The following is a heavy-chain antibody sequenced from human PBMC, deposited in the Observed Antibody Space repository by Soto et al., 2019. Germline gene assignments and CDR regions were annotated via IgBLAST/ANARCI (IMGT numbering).Heavy chain of an antibody. V-gene: IGHV1-2*02. CDR2: INPATGAA. D-gene: IGHD3-3*01. Sequence: QLHLVQSGAVVKKPGASVTVSCSASGYPVTAYYMHWVRQAPGRGLEWMGGINPATGAAKYTQTFQGRVTMTRDTSTSTVFIELSGLTSGDTAVFYCARGGGVGVAGSAAFDMWGQGTLVTVSS. J-gene: IGHJ3*02. CDR3: ARGGGVGVAGSAAFDM. CDR1: GYPVTAYY.